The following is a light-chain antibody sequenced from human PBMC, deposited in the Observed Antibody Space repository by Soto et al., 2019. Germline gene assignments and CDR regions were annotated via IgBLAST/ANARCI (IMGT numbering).Light chain of an antibody. CDR1: SSNIGAGYD. V-gene: IGLV1-40*01. CDR2: SNN. CDR3: QSFDTRLNSVV. Sequence: QSMVTQPPSASGALGQGVTISCTGSSSNIGAGYDVHWYQQFPGSAPRLLIFSNNNRPSGVPDRFSGSKSGTSASLDISGLQADDEADYYCQSFDTRLNSVVFGGGTKLAVL. J-gene: IGLJ2*01.